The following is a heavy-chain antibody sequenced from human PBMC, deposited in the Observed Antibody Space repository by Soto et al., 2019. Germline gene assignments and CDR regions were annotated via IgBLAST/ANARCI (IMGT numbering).Heavy chain of an antibody. CDR2: IRSKANSYAT. D-gene: IGHD1-1*01. V-gene: IGHV3-73*01. CDR1: GFTFSGSA. CDR3: TRREVLDDGMDV. Sequence: PGGSLRLSCAAPGFTFSGSAVHWVRQASGKGLEWVGRIRSKANSYATAYAASVKGRFTVSRDDSKNTAYLQMNSLKTEDAAVYDCTRREVLDDGMDVWGQGTTVTVSS. J-gene: IGHJ6*02.